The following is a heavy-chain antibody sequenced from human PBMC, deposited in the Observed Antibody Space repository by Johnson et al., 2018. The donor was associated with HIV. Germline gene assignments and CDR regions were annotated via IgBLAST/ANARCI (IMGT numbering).Heavy chain of an antibody. D-gene: IGHD1-26*01. CDR1: GFTFDDYG. CDR3: ARYSGSYLPDAFDI. CDR2: IYSGGST. V-gene: IGHV3-66*01. Sequence: VQLVESGGDVVRPGGSLRLFCAASGFTFDDYGMSWVRQAPGKGLEWVSVIYSGGSTYYADSVKGRFTISRDNSRNTLYLQMNSLRAEDTAVYYCARYSGSYLPDAFDIWGQGTMVTVSS. J-gene: IGHJ3*02.